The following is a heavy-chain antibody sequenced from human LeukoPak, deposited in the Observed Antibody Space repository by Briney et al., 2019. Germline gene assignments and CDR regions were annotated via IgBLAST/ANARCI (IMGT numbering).Heavy chain of an antibody. D-gene: IGHD5-12*01. CDR3: AREISPPYDPYYYYYGMDV. J-gene: IGHJ6*04. V-gene: IGHV1-69*13. Sequence: SVKVSCKASVGTFSSYAICWVRQAPRQGLEWMGGDIPIFGTADYAQKFQGRVTITADESTSTAYMELSSLRSEDTAVYYCAREISPPYDPYYYYYGMDVWGKGTTVTVSS. CDR2: DIPIFGTA. CDR1: VGTFSSYA.